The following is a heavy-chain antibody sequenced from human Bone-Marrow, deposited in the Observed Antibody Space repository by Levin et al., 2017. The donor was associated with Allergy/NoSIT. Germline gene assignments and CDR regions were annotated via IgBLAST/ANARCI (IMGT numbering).Heavy chain of an antibody. CDR1: GFTVSSNY. J-gene: IGHJ4*02. Sequence: GGSLRLSCAASGFTVSSNYMSWVRQAPGKGLEWVSVIYSCGSTYYADSVKGRFTISRDNSKNTLYLQMNSLRAEDTAVYYCARGKAGGRSPTDPYYFDYWGQGTLVTVSS. D-gene: IGHD4-17*01. CDR3: ARGKAGGRSPTDPYYFDY. V-gene: IGHV3-66*03. CDR2: IYSCGST.